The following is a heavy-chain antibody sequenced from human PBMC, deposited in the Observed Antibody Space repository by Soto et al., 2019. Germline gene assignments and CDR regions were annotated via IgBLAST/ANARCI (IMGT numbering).Heavy chain of an antibody. CDR3: ARHHSGGIVVVPAATLYFDY. CDR1: GYSFTSYW. V-gene: IGHV5-10-1*01. Sequence: GQSLKISLEGSGYSFTSYWISWVRQMPGKGLEWMGRIDPSDSYTNYSPSFQGHVTISADKSISTAYLQWSSLKASDTAMYYCARHHSGGIVVVPAATLYFDYWGQGTLVTVSS. J-gene: IGHJ4*02. CDR2: IDPSDSYT. D-gene: IGHD2-2*01.